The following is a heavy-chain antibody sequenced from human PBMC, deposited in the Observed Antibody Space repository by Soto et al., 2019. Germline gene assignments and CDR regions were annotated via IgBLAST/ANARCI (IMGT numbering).Heavy chain of an antibody. CDR3: ARDGGRPSLYCSGGSCYLDRPY. J-gene: IGHJ4*02. D-gene: IGHD2-15*01. CDR2: IYSGGST. CDR1: GFTVSSNY. Sequence: GGSLRLSCAASGFTVSSNYMSWVRQAPGKGLEWVSVIYSGGSTYYADSVEGRFTISRDNSKNTLYLQMNSLRAEDKAVYYCARDGGRPSLYCSGGSCYLDRPYWGQGTLVTVSS. V-gene: IGHV3-66*01.